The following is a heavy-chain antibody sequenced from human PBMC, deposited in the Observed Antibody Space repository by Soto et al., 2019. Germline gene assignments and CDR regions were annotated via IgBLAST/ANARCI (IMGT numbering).Heavy chain of an antibody. V-gene: IGHV1-3*01. CDR1: GYTFTSYA. D-gene: IGHD5-18*01. CDR3: ALEGYSYGYAPVYYYGMDV. Sequence: ASVKVSCKASGYTFTSYAMHWVRQAPGQRLEWMGWINAGNGNTNYSQKFQGRVTITTDTSASTAYMELSSLRSEDTAVYYCALEGYSYGYAPVYYYGMDVWGQGTTVTVAS. J-gene: IGHJ6*02. CDR2: INAGNGNT.